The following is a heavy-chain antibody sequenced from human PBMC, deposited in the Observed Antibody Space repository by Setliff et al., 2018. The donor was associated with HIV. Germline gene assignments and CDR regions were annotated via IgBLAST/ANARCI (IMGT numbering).Heavy chain of an antibody. CDR3: ARARGGCSGGSCPAHHYYYYMDV. Sequence: LRLSCVVSGFIFSDHYMDWVRQAPGKGLVWVSRINSDGSSTNYADSVRGRFTISRDNAKNTLYLQMNSLSAEDTAVYYCARARGGCSGGSCPAHHYYYYMDVWGKGITVTVSS. J-gene: IGHJ6*03. V-gene: IGHV3-74*01. CDR2: INSDGSST. D-gene: IGHD2-15*01. CDR1: GFIFSDHY.